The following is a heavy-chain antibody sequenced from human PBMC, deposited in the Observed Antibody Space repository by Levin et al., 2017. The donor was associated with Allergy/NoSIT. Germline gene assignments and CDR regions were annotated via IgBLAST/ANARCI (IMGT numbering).Heavy chain of an antibody. CDR2: IYYSGST. CDR3: ARLRRRLELRGGGWFDP. V-gene: IGHV4-59*01. CDR1: GGSISSYY. J-gene: IGHJ5*02. D-gene: IGHD1-7*01. Sequence: SSETLSLTCTVSGGSISSYYWSWIRQPPGKGLEWIGYIYYSGSTNYNPSLKSRVTISVDTSKNQFSLKLSSVTAADTAVYYCARLRRRLELRGGGWFDPWGQGTLVTVSS.